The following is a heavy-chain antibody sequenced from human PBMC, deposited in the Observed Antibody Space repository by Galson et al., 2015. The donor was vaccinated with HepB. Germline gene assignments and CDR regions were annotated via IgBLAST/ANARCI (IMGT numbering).Heavy chain of an antibody. V-gene: IGHV1-18*01. CDR2: ISAHSST. Sequence: SVKVSCKASGFTFTDYGISWVRQAPGQGLEWMGWISAHSSTDYAQKFQGRVTVTADTSANTAYMELRSLTSDDTAVYYCARDRSSSDYWGQGTLVIVSS. CDR3: ARDRSSSDY. D-gene: IGHD6-6*01. J-gene: IGHJ4*02. CDR1: GFTFTDYG.